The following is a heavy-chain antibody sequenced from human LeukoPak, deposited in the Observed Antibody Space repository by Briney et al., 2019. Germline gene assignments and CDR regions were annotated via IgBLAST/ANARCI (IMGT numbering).Heavy chain of an antibody. Sequence: GGSLRLSCAASGFTFSSYGMNWVRQAPGKGLEWVSSISSSSSYIYYADSVKGRFTISRDNAKNSLYLQMNSLRVEDTAVYYCARDHPIVVVVAATPLPTDAFDVWGQGTMVTVSS. CDR2: ISSSSSYI. CDR3: ARDHPIVVVVAATPLPTDAFDV. D-gene: IGHD2-15*01. J-gene: IGHJ3*01. CDR1: GFTFSSYG. V-gene: IGHV3-21*01.